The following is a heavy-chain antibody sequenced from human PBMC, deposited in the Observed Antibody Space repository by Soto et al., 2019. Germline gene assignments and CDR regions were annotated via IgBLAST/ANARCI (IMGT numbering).Heavy chain of an antibody. CDR2: IDNDGSTT. CDR1: GFTFTVYS. CDR3: ARERLVYESGGGRNYPYGLDV. J-gene: IGHJ6*02. V-gene: IGHV3-74*01. Sequence: VQLVESGGGLVQPGGSLRRSCAVSGFTFTVYSMHWVRQAPGKGLVWVARIDNDGSTTSYADSVKGRFTISRDNAKRTLFLQMYSLRAEDTAVYYCARERLVYESGGGRNYPYGLDVWGRGTTVTVSS. D-gene: IGHD3-22*01.